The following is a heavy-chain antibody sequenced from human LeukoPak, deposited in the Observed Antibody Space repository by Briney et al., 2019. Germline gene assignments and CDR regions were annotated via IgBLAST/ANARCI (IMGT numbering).Heavy chain of an antibody. CDR3: ARTQQLAVDC. V-gene: IGHV3-30*04. J-gene: IGHJ4*02. CDR2: ISYDGSNK. D-gene: IGHD6-13*01. CDR1: GFTFSSYA. Sequence: PGGSLRLSCAASGFTFSSYAMHWVRQAPGKGLEWVAVISYDGSNKYYADSVKGRFTISRDNSKNTLYLQMNSLRAEDTAVYYCARTQQLAVDCWGQGTLVTVSS.